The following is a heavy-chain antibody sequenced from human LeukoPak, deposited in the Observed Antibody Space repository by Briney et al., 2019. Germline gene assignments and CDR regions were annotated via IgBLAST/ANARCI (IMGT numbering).Heavy chain of an antibody. CDR3: AKLPAYYDFWSGYPSYYFDY. Sequence: GSLRLSCAASGFTFSSYAMRWVRQAPGKGLEWVSAISGSGGSTYYADSVKGRFTISRDNSKNTLYLQMNSLRAEDTAVYYCAKLPAYYDFWSGYPSYYFDYWGQGTLVTVSS. CDR2: ISGSGGST. D-gene: IGHD3-3*01. V-gene: IGHV3-23*01. J-gene: IGHJ4*02. CDR1: GFTFSSYA.